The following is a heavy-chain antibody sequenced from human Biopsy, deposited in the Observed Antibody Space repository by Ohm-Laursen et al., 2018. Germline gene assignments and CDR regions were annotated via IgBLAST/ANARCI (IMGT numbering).Heavy chain of an antibody. V-gene: IGHV3-21*01. J-gene: IGHJ4*02. D-gene: IGHD7-27*01. CDR2: VTTTSSYI. CDR3: VSFGINWGLSY. CDR1: GFDFSDYS. Sequence: GSLRLSCAASGFDFSDYSMSWVRQAPGKGLEWVSSVTTTSSYIYYADSVKGRFTISRDNAKNSLYLQMNSLRAEDTAVCYCVSFGINWGLSYWGQGILVTVAS.